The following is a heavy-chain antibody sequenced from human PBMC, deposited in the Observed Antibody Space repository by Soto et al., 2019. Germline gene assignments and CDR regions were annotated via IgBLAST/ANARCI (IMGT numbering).Heavy chain of an antibody. J-gene: IGHJ4*02. CDR3: ASSRLRFLEWLLGY. D-gene: IGHD3-3*01. V-gene: IGHV3-30-3*01. CDR1: GFTFSSYA. Sequence: QVQLVESGGGVVQPGRSLRLSCAASGFTFSSYAMHGVRQAPGRGLEWVAVISYDGSNKYYADSVKGRFTISRDNSKNTLYLQMNSLRAEDTAVYYCASSRLRFLEWLLGYWGQGTLVTVSS. CDR2: ISYDGSNK.